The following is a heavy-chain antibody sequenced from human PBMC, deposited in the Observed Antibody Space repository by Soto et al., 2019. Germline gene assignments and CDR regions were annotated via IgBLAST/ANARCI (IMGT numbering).Heavy chain of an antibody. Sequence: QVQLVQSGAEVKKPGSSVKVSCKASGGTFSSYAISWVRQAPGQGLEWMGGIIPIFGTANYAQKFQGRVTITADESTSTAYMELSSLRSEDTAVYYCASLGPRGYSDYYYGMDVWGQGTTVTVSS. J-gene: IGHJ6*02. V-gene: IGHV1-69*12. CDR2: IIPIFGTA. D-gene: IGHD5-18*01. CDR1: GGTFSSYA. CDR3: ASLGPRGYSDYYYGMDV.